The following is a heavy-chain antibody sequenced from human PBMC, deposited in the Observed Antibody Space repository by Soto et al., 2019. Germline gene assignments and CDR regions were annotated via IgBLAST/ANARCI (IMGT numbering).Heavy chain of an antibody. J-gene: IGHJ4*02. V-gene: IGHV3-74*01. CDR1: GFSFSSYW. CDR2: INDDGSNA. CDR3: ARGIGYSAQDY. Sequence: GGSLRLSCAASGFSFSSYWMHWVRQAPGKGLVWVSRINDDGSNANYADSVKGRFTISRDNAKNTLYLQMDSLRAEDTAVYYCARGIGYSAQDYWGQGTLVTVSS. D-gene: IGHD5-18*01.